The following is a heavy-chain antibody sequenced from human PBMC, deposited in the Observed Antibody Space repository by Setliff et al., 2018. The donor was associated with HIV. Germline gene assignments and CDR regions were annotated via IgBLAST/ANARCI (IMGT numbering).Heavy chain of an antibody. D-gene: IGHD3-10*02. Sequence: ETLSLTCTVSGGSISSSYWTWTRQPPGKGLEWVSYISPSSTIIYYPDSVKGRFTTSRDNARNSLYLEMNSLRADDTAVYYCARDTMWAFDIWGQGTLVTVSS. CDR1: GGSISSSY. CDR2: ISPSSTII. J-gene: IGHJ3*02. V-gene: IGHV3-48*01. CDR3: ARDTMWAFDI.